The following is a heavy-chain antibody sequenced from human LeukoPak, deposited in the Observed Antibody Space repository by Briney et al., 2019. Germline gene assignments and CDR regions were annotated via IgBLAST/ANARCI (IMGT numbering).Heavy chain of an antibody. CDR1: GFTFSTYW. Sequence: PGGSLRLSCAASGFTFSTYWMTWVRQAPGKGLEWVASISSDGSGKYYMDSVKGRFTISRDNAKNSLFLQMNSLRAEDTAVHYCGRVRPGDADLGGQGTLVTVSS. CDR3: GRVRPGDADL. CDR2: ISSDGSGK. V-gene: IGHV3-7*01. J-gene: IGHJ5*02. D-gene: IGHD1-26*01.